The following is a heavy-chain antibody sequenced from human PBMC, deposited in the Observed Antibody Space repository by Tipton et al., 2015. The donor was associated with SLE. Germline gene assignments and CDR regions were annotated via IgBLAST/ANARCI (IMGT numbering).Heavy chain of an antibody. J-gene: IGHJ5*01. CDR2: IYYSGST. CDR3: ARTPGSWGSVVWLDS. CDR1: GGSISSSSYY. V-gene: IGHV4-39*01. Sequence: TLSLTCTVSGGSISSSSYYWGWIRQPPGKGLEWIGSIYYSGSTYYNPSLKSRVTISVDTSKNQFSLKLSSVTAADTAVYYCARTPGSWGSVVWLDSWGRGILVTVSS. D-gene: IGHD3-10*01.